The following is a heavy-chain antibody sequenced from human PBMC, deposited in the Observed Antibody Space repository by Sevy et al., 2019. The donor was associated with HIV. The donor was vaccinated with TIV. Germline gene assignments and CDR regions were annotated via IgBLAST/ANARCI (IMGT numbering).Heavy chain of an antibody. CDR3: ARDSTTRAGVLDY. D-gene: IGHD1-1*01. CDR1: GGSISSYF. CDR2: IYFTGNT. J-gene: IGHJ4*02. V-gene: IGHV4-59*01. Sequence: SETLSLTCSVSGGSISSYFWTWVRQSPGKGLEWIGNIYFTGNTDYNPSLKSRVTLSLDTSKSQFSLTLKAVTAADTAIYFWARDSTTRAGVLDYWGQGTLVTVSS.